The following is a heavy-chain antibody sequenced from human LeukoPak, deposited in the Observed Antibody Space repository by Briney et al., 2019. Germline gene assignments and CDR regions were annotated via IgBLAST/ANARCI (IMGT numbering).Heavy chain of an antibody. J-gene: IGHJ4*02. D-gene: IGHD5-18*01. V-gene: IGHV3-21*01. CDR2: ISSSGSYI. CDR3: ARAVRIQLWLLFDY. Sequence: GGSLRLSCAASGFTFSSYSMNWVRQAPGKGLEWVSSISSSGSYIYYADSVKGRFTISRDNAKNSLYLQMNSLRAEDTAVYYCARAVRIQLWLLFDYWGQGTLVTVSS. CDR1: GFTFSSYS.